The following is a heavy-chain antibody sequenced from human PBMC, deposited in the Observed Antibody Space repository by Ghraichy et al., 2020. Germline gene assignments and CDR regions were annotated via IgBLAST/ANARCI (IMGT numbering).Heavy chain of an antibody. CDR2: IKPQTGGT. D-gene: IGHD5-24*01. V-gene: IGHV1-2*04. CDR3: ARELGQQLVRYHLDN. Sequence: SVKVSCKASGYIFAAYYMHWVRQSPGHRLEWMGWIKPQTGGTNYAPKFQGLVTMTRDSSLSTAYMELSSLTPDDTAIYYCARELGQQLVRYHLDNWGQGTLVTVSS. J-gene: IGHJ4*02. CDR1: GYIFAAYY.